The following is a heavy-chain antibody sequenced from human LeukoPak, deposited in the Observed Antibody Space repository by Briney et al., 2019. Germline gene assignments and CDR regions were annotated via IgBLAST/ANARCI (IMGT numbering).Heavy chain of an antibody. CDR3: ARHFDWLSFFDY. D-gene: IGHD3-9*01. CDR2: ISSSGSTI. Sequence: KAGGSLRLSCAASGFTFSDYYMSWIRQAPWKGLEWVSYISSSGSTIYYADSVKGRFTISRDNAKNSLYLQMNSLRAEDTAVYYCARHFDWLSFFDYWGQGTLVTVSS. CDR1: GFTFSDYY. J-gene: IGHJ4*02. V-gene: IGHV3-11*01.